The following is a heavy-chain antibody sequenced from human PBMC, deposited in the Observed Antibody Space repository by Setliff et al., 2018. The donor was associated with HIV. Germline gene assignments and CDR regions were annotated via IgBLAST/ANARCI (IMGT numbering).Heavy chain of an antibody. D-gene: IGHD6-19*01. CDR2: INNSGNT. CDR1: AGSLSGSY. J-gene: IGHJ4*02. V-gene: IGHV4-34*01. Sequence: PSETLSLTCDVYAGSLSGSYWSWIRQSPGKGLEWIGEINNSGNTNYNPSLKSRVTISVDASKNHFSLRLKSVTAADTAIFYCARRTSFVGGAVAGHFDYWGQGTPVTVSS. CDR3: ARRTSFVGGAVAGHFDY.